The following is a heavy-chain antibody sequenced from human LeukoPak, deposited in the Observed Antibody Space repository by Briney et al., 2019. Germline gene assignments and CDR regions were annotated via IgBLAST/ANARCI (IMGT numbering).Heavy chain of an antibody. J-gene: IGHJ4*02. V-gene: IGHV1-2*02. Sequence: ASVKVSCKASGYTFTGYYMHWVRQAPGQGLEWMGWINPNSGGTNYAQKFQGRVTMTRDTSISTAYMELSRLRSDDTAVYYCARESRDGYKGKGTAKNSYYFDYWGQGTLVTVSS. CDR3: ARESRDGYKGKGTAKNSYYFDY. D-gene: IGHD5-24*01. CDR2: INPNSGGT. CDR1: GYTFTGYY.